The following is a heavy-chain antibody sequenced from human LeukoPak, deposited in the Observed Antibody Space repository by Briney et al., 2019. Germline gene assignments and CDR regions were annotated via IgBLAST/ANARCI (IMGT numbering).Heavy chain of an antibody. CDR3: AKGGRDGYNSLDY. CDR2: ISYDGSKK. Sequence: GGSLRLSCAASGFTLSSYGMHWVRQAPGKGLEWVAVISYDGSKKDYADSVKGRFTISRDNSKNTLFLQMNSPSAEDTAVYYCAKGGRDGYNSLDYWGQGTLVIVSS. J-gene: IGHJ4*02. V-gene: IGHV3-30*18. CDR1: GFTLSSYG. D-gene: IGHD5-24*01.